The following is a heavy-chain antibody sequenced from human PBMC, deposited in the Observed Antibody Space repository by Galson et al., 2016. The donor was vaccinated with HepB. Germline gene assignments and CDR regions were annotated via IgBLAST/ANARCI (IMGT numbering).Heavy chain of an antibody. J-gene: IGHJ4*02. CDR3: ARDLSGPDY. CDR1: GFTFNTYA. CDR2: ISGSGDIT. V-gene: IGHV3-23*01. Sequence: SLRLSCAASGFTFNTYAMSWVRQAPGKGLEWVSSISGSGDITYNADSVQGRFPISRDNPKHTVYLQMNSLRADDTAVYYVARDLSGPDYWGQGTLVTVSS.